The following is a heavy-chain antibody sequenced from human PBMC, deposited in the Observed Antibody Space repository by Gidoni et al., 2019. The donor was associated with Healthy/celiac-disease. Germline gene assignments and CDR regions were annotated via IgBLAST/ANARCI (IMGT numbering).Heavy chain of an antibody. CDR3: AMTGIAARRGYDY. V-gene: IGHV3-74*01. D-gene: IGHD6-6*01. CDR1: GFTFSSYW. J-gene: IGHJ4*02. CDR2: INSDGSSI. Sequence: VQLVESGGGLVQPVGSLRLSCASSGFTFSSYWMHWVRQAPGKGLVWVSRINSDGSSISYADSVKGRFTISRDNAKNTRYLQMNSLRAEDTAVYYCAMTGIAARRGYDYWGQGTLVTVSS.